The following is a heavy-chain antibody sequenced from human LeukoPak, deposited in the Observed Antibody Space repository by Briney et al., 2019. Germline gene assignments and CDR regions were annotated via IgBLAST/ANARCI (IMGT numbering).Heavy chain of an antibody. J-gene: IGHJ4*02. CDR3: ARGGYYDYVWGSYRYPHFDY. D-gene: IGHD3-16*02. V-gene: IGHV4-34*01. Sequence: SETLSLTCAVYGGSFSGYYWSWIRQPPGKGLEWIGEINHSGSINYNPSLKSRVTISVDTSKNQFSLKLSSVTAADTAVYYCARGGYYDYVWGSYRYPHFDYWGQGTLVTVSS. CDR2: INHSGSI. CDR1: GGSFSGYY.